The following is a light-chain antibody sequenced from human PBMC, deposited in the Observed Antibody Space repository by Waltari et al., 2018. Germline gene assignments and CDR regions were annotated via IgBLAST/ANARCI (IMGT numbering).Light chain of an antibody. Sequence: CSGSSSNIGSHTVNWYQQFPGTAPKLLIYNNNQRPSGVPDRFSGSKSGTSASLAISGLQSEDEADYYCAAWDHSLSVWVFGGGTKLTVL. CDR1: SSNIGSHT. CDR2: NNN. J-gene: IGLJ3*02. CDR3: AAWDHSLSVWV. V-gene: IGLV1-44*01.